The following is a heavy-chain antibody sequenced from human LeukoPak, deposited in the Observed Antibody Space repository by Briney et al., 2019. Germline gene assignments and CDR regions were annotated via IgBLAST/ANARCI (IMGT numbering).Heavy chain of an antibody. J-gene: IGHJ6*02. CDR1: GGTFSSYA. D-gene: IGHD1-26*01. V-gene: IGHV1-69*13. CDR3: ARALWSGSYYGVGYYYYGMDV. CDR2: IIPIFGTA. Sequence: SVKVSCKASGGTFSSYAISWVRQAPGQGLEWMGGIIPIFGTANYAQKFQGRVTITADESTSTAYMELSSLRSEDTAVYYCARALWSGSYYGVGYYYYGMDVWGQGTTVTVSS.